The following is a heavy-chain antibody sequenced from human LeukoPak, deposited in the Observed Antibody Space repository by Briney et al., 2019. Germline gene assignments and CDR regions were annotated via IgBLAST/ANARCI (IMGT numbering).Heavy chain of an antibody. CDR1: GYTFTGYY. CDR2: INPDSGGT. V-gene: IGHV1-2*02. CDR3: ATHCGGGSCYFYKFDY. Sequence: ASVKVSCKASGYTFTGYYIHWVRQAPGQGLEWMGWINPDSGGTNYAQKFQGRVTMTRDTSISTAYMELSRLRSDDTAVYYCATHCGGGSCYFYKFDYWGQGTLVTVSS. J-gene: IGHJ4*02. D-gene: IGHD2-15*01.